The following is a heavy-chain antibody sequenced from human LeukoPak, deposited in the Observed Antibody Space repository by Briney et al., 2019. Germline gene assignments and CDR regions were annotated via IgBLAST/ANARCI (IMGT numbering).Heavy chain of an antibody. V-gene: IGHV1-2*06. Sequence: ASVKVSCKASGYTFTGYYMDWVRQAPGQGLEWMGRINPNSGGTTYAQKFQGRVTMTMDTSISTAYMELSRLRSDDTAVYYCARDQWYQLLEVEPGIDYWGQGTLVTVSS. CDR2: INPNSGGT. D-gene: IGHD2-2*01. CDR1: GYTFTGYY. J-gene: IGHJ4*02. CDR3: ARDQWYQLLEVEPGIDY.